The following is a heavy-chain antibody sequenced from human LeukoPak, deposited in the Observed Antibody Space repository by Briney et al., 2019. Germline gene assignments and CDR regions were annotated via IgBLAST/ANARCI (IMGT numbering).Heavy chain of an antibody. CDR1: GFTFSSYA. V-gene: IGHV3-30*04. D-gene: IGHD6-13*01. J-gene: IGHJ4*02. CDR3: ARDPIAAAGLIVDATTYYFDY. Sequence: GGSLRLSCAASGFTFSSYAMHWVRQAPGKGLEWVAVISYDGSNKYYADSVKGRFTISRDNAKNSLHLQMNSLRAEDTAVYYCARDPIAAAGLIVDATTYYFDYWGQGTLVSVSS. CDR2: ISYDGSNK.